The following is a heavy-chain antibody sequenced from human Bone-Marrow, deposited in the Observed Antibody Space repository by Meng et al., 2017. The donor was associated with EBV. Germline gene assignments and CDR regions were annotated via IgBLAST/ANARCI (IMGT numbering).Heavy chain of an antibody. D-gene: IGHD6-6*01. CDR2: INHSGST. Sequence: QVDVKEWGAGCLKPSETLSLTWAVYGGSFSGYYWSWIRQPPGKGLEWIGEINHSGSTNYNPSLKSRLTISVDTSKSQFSLKLSSVTAADTAVYYCARGGRASARAGVGHDFWGQGTLVTVSS. J-gene: IGHJ4*02. V-gene: IGHV4-34*01. CDR1: GGSFSGYY. CDR3: ARGGRASARAGVGHDF.